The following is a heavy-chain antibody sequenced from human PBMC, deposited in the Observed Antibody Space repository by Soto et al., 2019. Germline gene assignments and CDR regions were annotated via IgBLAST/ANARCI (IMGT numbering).Heavy chain of an antibody. J-gene: IGHJ4*02. CDR1: GYTFTNYA. Sequence: ASVKVSCKASGYTFTNYAMHWVRQAPGQRLEWMGWINAGNGNTKYSLKFQGRVTITRDTSASTAYMELSTLRSEDTAVYYCARDRNSAFQVFDSWGQGTLVTVPS. D-gene: IGHD1-26*01. CDR3: ARDRNSAFQVFDS. V-gene: IGHV1-3*01. CDR2: INAGNGNT.